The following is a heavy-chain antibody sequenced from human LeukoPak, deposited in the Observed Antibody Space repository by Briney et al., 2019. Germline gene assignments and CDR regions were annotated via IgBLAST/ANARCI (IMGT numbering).Heavy chain of an antibody. V-gene: IGHV4-59*08. Sequence: SETLSLTCTVSGGSISSYYWSWIRQPPGKGLEWIAYISDIGSINYNPSLKSRVTISLDTSKNQSSLKLSSVTAADTAVYYCAGHHPRNTVDFWGQGALVTVSS. CDR2: ISDIGSI. CDR3: AGHHPRNTVDF. D-gene: IGHD2/OR15-2a*01. CDR1: GGSISSYY. J-gene: IGHJ4*02.